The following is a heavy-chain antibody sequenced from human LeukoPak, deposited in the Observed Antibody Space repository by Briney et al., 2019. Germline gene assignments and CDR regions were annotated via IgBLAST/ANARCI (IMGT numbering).Heavy chain of an antibody. CDR2: INHSGST. D-gene: IGHD2-21*02. J-gene: IGHJ3*02. CDR1: GGSFSGYY. CDR3: ASPVTASTRAFDI. Sequence: SETLSLTCAAYGGSFSGYYWSWIRQPPGKGLEWIGEINHSGSTNYNPSLKSRVTISVDTSKNQFSLKLSSVTAADTAVYYCASPVTASTRAFDIWGQGTMVTVSS. V-gene: IGHV4-34*01.